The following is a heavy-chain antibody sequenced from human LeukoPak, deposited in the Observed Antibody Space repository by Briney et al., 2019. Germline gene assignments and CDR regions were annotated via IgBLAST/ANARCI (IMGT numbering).Heavy chain of an antibody. V-gene: IGHV3-30*18. CDR3: AKAISSSWYRGIDY. Sequence: GGSLRLSCAASGFTFSSYGMHWVRQAPGKGLEWVAVISYDGSNKYYADSVKGRFTISRDNSKNTLYLQMNSLRAEDTAVCYCAKAISSSWYRGIDYWGQGTLVTVSS. D-gene: IGHD6-13*01. CDR1: GFTFSSYG. CDR2: ISYDGSNK. J-gene: IGHJ4*02.